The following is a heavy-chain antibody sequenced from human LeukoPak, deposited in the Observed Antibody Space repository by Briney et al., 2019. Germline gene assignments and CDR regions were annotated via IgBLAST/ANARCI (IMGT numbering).Heavy chain of an antibody. CDR1: GGSFSNYY. D-gene: IGHD3-10*01. J-gene: IGHJ4*02. V-gene: IGHV4-34*01. Sequence: SETLSLTCAVYGGSFSNYYWSWIGQPPGKGLEWIGEINHSGSSNYNPSLESRVTISVDTSKNQFSLKLSSVTAADTAIYYCAKHYMGSSYNRGLDYWGQGTLVTVSS. CDR3: AKHYMGSSYNRGLDY. CDR2: INHSGSS.